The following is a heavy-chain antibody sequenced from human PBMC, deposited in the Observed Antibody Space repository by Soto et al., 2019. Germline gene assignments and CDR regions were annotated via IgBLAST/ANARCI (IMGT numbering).Heavy chain of an antibody. CDR2: INTNGANT. CDR3: AKIPITIRLGMDV. J-gene: IGHJ6*02. Sequence: EVQLLESGGGLGQPGGSLRLSCAASGFTFSSSAMSWVRQAPGKGLEWVSGINTNGANTYYADSVKGRFTISRDNSKNTLYLQMNSLRAEDTAVYYCAKIPITIRLGMDVWGQGTTVTVSS. CDR1: GFTFSSSA. D-gene: IGHD3-3*01. V-gene: IGHV3-23*01.